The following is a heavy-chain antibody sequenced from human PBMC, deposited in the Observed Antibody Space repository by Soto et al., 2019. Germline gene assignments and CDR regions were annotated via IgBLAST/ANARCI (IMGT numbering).Heavy chain of an antibody. CDR1: GFTFSSYS. D-gene: IGHD6-19*01. V-gene: IGHV3-21*01. CDR2: ISSSSSYI. J-gene: IGHJ6*02. Sequence: PGGSLRLSCAASGFTFSSYSMNWVRQAPGKGLEWVSSISSSSSYIYYADSVKGRFTISRDNAKNSLYLQMNSLRAEDTAVYYCASPRPGWYGYYYYYGMDVWGQGTTVTVSS. CDR3: ASPRPGWYGYYYYYGMDV.